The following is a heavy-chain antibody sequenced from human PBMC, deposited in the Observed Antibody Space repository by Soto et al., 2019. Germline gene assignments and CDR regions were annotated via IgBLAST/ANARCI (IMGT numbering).Heavy chain of an antibody. J-gene: IGHJ4*02. Sequence: QVPLQESGPGLVTPSETLSLTCAVSGDSISSDNWWSWVRQPPGKGLEWIGEVYHRGGTNYNPSLESRVTVSVDKSKNQFSLNLRSVTAADTAMYYCARGSYNSNFAYWGQGTLVTVSS. CDR3: ARGSYNSNFAY. D-gene: IGHD6-13*01. V-gene: IGHV4-4*02. CDR1: GDSISSDNW. CDR2: VYHRGGT.